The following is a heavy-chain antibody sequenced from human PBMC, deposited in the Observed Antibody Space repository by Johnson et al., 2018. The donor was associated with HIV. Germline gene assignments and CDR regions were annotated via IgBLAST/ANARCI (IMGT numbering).Heavy chain of an antibody. V-gene: IGHV3-20*04. Sequence: VQLVESGGGVVQPGRSRRLSCAAPGFTFSSYDMDWVRQAPGKGLEWVSGINWNGGRTGYADSVKGRFTISRDNAENSLYLQMNSLRAEDTALYYCARSLKWELGLPDWDAFDIWGQGTMVTVSS. D-gene: IGHD1-26*01. CDR3: ARSLKWELGLPDWDAFDI. J-gene: IGHJ3*02. CDR2: INWNGGRT. CDR1: GFTFSSYD.